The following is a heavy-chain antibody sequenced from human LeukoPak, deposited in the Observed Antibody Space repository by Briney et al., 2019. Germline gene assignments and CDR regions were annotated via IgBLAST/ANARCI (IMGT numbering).Heavy chain of an antibody. CDR3: AKDRISSLYYYYGLDV. V-gene: IGHV3-23*01. D-gene: IGHD3-3*02. CDR2: IRGNGEYT. Sequence: PGGSLRLSCAASGFTFSSYAMTWVRQAPGKGLEWVSGIRGNGEYTYYADSVKGRFTISRDNSKNTLYLQMTSLSAEDTAVYYCAKDRISSLYYYYGLDVWGQGTTVTVSS. CDR1: GFTFSSYA. J-gene: IGHJ6*02.